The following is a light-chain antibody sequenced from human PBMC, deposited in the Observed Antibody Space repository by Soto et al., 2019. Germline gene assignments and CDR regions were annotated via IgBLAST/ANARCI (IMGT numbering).Light chain of an antibody. CDR3: QQYDSSPRT. V-gene: IGKV3-15*01. Sequence: EFLMTQSPATLSVSPGERATLSCRASQSVSSNLAWYQQKPGQAPRLLIYGASTRATGIPARFSGSGSGTEFTLTISSLQSEDFAVYYCQQYDSSPRTFGQGTKVDIK. CDR2: GAS. CDR1: QSVSSN. J-gene: IGKJ1*01.